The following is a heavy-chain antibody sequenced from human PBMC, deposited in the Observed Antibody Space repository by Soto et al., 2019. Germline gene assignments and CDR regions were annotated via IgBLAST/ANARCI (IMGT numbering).Heavy chain of an antibody. CDR2: INAGNGNT. CDR1: GYTFASYA. Sequence: ASVKVSCKASGYTFASYAMHWVRQAPGQRLEWMGWINAGNGNTKYSQKFRGRVTITRDTSASTAYMELSSLRSEDTAVYYCASGPAVAGTFDYWGQGTLVTVSS. CDR3: ASGPAVAGTFDY. J-gene: IGHJ4*02. D-gene: IGHD6-19*01. V-gene: IGHV1-3*01.